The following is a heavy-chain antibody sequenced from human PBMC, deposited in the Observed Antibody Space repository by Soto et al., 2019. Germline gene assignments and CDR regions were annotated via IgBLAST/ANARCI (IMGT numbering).Heavy chain of an antibody. CDR1: GFTFTRYS. CDR2: ISSTTNYI. V-gene: IGHV3-21*06. Sequence: VGSLRLSCAASGFTFTRYSMNWVRQAPGKGLEWVSSISSTTNYIYYGDSMKGRFTISRDNAKNSLYLEMNSLRAEDTAVYYCARESEDLASNFDYWGQGTLVTVSS. J-gene: IGHJ4*02. CDR3: ARESEDLASNFDY.